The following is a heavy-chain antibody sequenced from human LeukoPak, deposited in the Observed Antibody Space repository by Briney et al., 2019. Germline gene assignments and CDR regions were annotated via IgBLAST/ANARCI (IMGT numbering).Heavy chain of an antibody. Sequence: GESLKISCKGSGYSFTSYWRGWVRQMRGKGLEWMGIIYPGDSDTRYSPSFEGQVTISADKSIITAYLQWSSLKASDTAMYYCATHYYDSSGYPVDGMDVWGQGTTVTVSS. CDR3: ATHYYDSSGYPVDGMDV. V-gene: IGHV5-51*01. J-gene: IGHJ6*02. CDR2: IYPGDSDT. CDR1: GYSFTSYW. D-gene: IGHD3-22*01.